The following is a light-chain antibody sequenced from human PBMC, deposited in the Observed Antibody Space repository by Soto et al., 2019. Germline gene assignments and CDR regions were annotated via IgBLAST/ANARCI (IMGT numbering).Light chain of an antibody. CDR3: QQYGSSGT. J-gene: IGKJ1*01. CDR2: GAS. CDR1: QSVSTHY. V-gene: IGKV3-20*01. Sequence: EIVLTQSPCTLSLSAGERATLSCRASQSVSTHYLAWYQQKPGHAPRLLIYGASNRATGIPDRFSGSGSGKDFTLTISRLEPEDFAVYYCQQYGSSGTFGQGTKVDIK.